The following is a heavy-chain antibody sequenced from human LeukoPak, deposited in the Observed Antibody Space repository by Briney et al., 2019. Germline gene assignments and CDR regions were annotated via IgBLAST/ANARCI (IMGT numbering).Heavy chain of an antibody. CDR1: GGSIRSSSYY. J-gene: IGHJ4*02. Sequence: PSETLSLTCTVSGGSIRSSSYYWGWIRQAPGKGLEWIGSIYYSGSTYYNPSLKSRVTISVDTSKNQFSLKLSSVTAADTAVYYCPRQIAIPAARKLFYSDYWGQGTLATVSS. CDR2: IYYSGST. V-gene: IGHV4-39*01. CDR3: PRQIAIPAARKLFYSDY. D-gene: IGHD2-21*01.